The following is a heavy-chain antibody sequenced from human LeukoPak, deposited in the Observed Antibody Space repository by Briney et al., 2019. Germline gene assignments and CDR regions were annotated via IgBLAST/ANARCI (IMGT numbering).Heavy chain of an antibody. D-gene: IGHD3-22*01. V-gene: IGHV1-18*01. J-gene: IGHJ4*02. Sequence: GASVTVSCTASGYTFTSYGISWVRQAPGQGLEWIGWISAYNGNTNYAQKLQGRVTMTTDTSTSTAYMELRSLRSDDTAVYYCARDERYDSSGYPFDYWGQGTLVTVSS. CDR1: GYTFTSYG. CDR3: ARDERYDSSGYPFDY. CDR2: ISAYNGNT.